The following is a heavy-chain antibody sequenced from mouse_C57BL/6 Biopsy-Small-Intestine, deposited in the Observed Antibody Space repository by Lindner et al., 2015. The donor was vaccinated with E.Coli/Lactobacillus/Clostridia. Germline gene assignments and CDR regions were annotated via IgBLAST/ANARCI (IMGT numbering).Heavy chain of an antibody. CDR2: IYPGDGDT. J-gene: IGHJ3*01. D-gene: IGHD1-2*01. CDR3: AREDYGSSPWFAY. CDR1: GYAFSTSW. V-gene: IGHV1-82*01. Sequence: VQLQESGPELVKPGASVKISCKASGYAFSTSWMNWVKQRPGKGLEWIGRIYPGDGDTNYNGKFKGKATLTADKSSSTAYMRLNSLTSEDSAVYFCAREDYGSSPWFAYWGQGTLVTVSA.